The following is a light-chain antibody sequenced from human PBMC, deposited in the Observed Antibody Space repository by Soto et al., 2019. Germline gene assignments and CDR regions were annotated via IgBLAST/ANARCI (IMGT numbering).Light chain of an antibody. V-gene: IGLV2-14*01. CDR1: RSDIDDFDY. J-gene: IGLJ3*02. CDR3: SSFTSSHSWV. CDR2: EVS. Sequence: QSALTQPASVSGSPGQPITISCSGTRSDIDDFDYVSWYQQHPGKAPKLMIYEVSNRPSGVSSRFSGSKSGNTASLTISGLQAEDEADYYCSSFTSSHSWVFGGGTKLTVL.